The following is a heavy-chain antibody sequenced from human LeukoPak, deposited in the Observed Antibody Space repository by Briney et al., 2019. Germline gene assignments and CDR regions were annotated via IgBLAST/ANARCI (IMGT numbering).Heavy chain of an antibody. CDR3: AREVNYYDSSGFDY. CDR2: INHSGST. Sequence: SETLSLTCAVYGGSFSGYYWSWIRQPPGKGLEWIGEINHSGSTNYNPSLKSRVTISVDTSKNQFSLKLSSVTAADTAVYYCAREVNYYDSSGFDYWGQGTLVTVSS. V-gene: IGHV4-34*01. J-gene: IGHJ4*02. CDR1: GGSFSGYY. D-gene: IGHD3-22*01.